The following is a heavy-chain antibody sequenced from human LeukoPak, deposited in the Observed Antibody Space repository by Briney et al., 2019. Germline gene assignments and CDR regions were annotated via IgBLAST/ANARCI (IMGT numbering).Heavy chain of an antibody. J-gene: IGHJ6*02. CDR1: GGSISSYY. Sequence: SETLSLTCTVSGGSISSYYWSWIRQPAGKGLEWIGRIYTSGSTNYNPSLKSRVTMSVDTSKNQFSLKLSSVTAADTAVYYCARAPLNPWSGFYYYYGMDVWGQGTTVTVSS. CDR2: IYTSGST. D-gene: IGHD3-3*01. V-gene: IGHV4-4*07. CDR3: ARAPLNPWSGFYYYYGMDV.